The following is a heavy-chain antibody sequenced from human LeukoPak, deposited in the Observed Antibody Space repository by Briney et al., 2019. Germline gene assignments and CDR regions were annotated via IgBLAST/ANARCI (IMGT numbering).Heavy chain of an antibody. CDR2: ISAYNGNT. CDR1: GYTFTSYG. CDR3: AREWVEYYYGSGSPRVLDY. J-gene: IGHJ4*02. Sequence: ASVKVSCKASGYTFTSYGISWVRQAPGQGLKWMGWISAYNGNTNYAQKLQGRVTMTTDTSTSTAYMELRSLRSDDTAVYYCAREWVEYYYGSGSPRVLDYWGQGTLVTVSS. D-gene: IGHD3-10*01. V-gene: IGHV1-18*01.